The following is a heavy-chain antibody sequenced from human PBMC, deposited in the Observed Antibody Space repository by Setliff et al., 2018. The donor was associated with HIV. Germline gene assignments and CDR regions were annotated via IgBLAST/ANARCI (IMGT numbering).Heavy chain of an antibody. CDR3: AKDYGNSDYFDY. CDR1: GFTFNDYG. J-gene: IGHJ4*02. V-gene: IGHV3-30*02. Sequence: GSLRLSCVASGFTFNDYGMHWVRQAPGKGLEWVTFIRYDSSNKYYADSVKGRFTISRDNSKNTVYLQMNSLRAEDTAVYYCAKDYGNSDYFDYWGQGTLVTVPS. D-gene: IGHD4-4*01. CDR2: IRYDSSNK.